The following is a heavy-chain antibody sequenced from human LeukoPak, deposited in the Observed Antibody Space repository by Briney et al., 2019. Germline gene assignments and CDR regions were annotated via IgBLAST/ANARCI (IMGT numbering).Heavy chain of an antibody. D-gene: IGHD6-19*01. V-gene: IGHV4-34*01. CDR1: GGSFSGYY. Sequence: PSETLSLTCAVYGGSFSGYYWTWIRQPPGKGLEWIGEINHSGSTNYNPSLKSRVTISGDTSKNHFSLKLSSVTAADTAVYYCARRVSGSGWFDYWGQGTLVTVSS. CDR3: ARRVSGSGWFDY. J-gene: IGHJ4*02. CDR2: INHSGST.